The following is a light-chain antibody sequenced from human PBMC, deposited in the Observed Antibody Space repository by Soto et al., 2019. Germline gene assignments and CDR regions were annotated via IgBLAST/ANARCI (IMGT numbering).Light chain of an antibody. Sequence: DIQMTQSPSSLSASVEDRVIITCRASQSISNHLNWYQQKPGKAHKLLIFAAYSLQSGVHSRFSGSGSGTDFTLTISSLQPEDFATYYCQQSYSTPQTFGQGTKVDIK. CDR1: QSISNH. V-gene: IGKV1-39*01. CDR2: AAY. CDR3: QQSYSTPQT. J-gene: IGKJ1*01.